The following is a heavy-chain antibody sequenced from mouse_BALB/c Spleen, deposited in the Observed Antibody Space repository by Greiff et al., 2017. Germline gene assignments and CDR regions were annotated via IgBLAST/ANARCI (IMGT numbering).Heavy chain of an antibody. D-gene: IGHD2-4*01. V-gene: IGHV5-6-5*01. CDR3: ARVPITTNAMDY. Sequence: EVQGVESGGGLVKPGGSLKLSCAASGFTFSSYAMSWVRQTPEKRLEWVASISSGGSTYYPDSVKGRFTISRDNARNILYLQMSSLRSEDTAMYYCARVPITTNAMDYWGQGTSVTVSS. CDR1: GFTFSSYA. J-gene: IGHJ4*01. CDR2: ISSGGST.